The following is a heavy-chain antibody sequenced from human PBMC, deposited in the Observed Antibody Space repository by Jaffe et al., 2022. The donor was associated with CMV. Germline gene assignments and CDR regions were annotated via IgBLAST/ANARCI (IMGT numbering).Heavy chain of an antibody. D-gene: IGHD4-4*01. J-gene: IGHJ6*02. V-gene: IGHV3-30*18. Sequence: QVQLVESGGGVVQPGRSLRLSCEVSGITFSSYGMHWVRQAPGKGLEWVALISYDGSNKDYADSVKGRFTISRVNFKNTLYLQMNSLRAEDTAVYYCAKDQSRVSDYSRSKGRGMDVWGQGTTVTVSS. CDR2: ISYDGSNK. CDR1: GITFSSYG. CDR3: AKDQSRVSDYSRSKGRGMDV.